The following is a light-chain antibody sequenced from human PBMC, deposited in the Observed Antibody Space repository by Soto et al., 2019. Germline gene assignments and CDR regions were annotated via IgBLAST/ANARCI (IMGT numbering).Light chain of an antibody. V-gene: IGKV3-20*01. CDR3: QQCGSSPWT. Sequence: EGMLTQSPPTRSLTTGERVTLSCRASQSVSSYYLARYQQKPGQAPRLLIYAASSRATGIPDRFSGGGSGTDFTLTISRLEPEDFAVYYCQQCGSSPWTFGQGTKVDI. J-gene: IGKJ1*01. CDR1: QSVSSYY. CDR2: AAS.